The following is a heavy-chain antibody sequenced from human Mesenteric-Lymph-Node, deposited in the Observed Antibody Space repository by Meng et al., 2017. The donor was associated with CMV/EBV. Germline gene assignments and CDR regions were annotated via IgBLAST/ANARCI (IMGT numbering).Heavy chain of an antibody. V-gene: IGHV3-21*01. CDR3: ARDRDADYYYYGMDV. Sequence: GESLKISCAASGFTFSSYSMNWVRQAPGKGLEWVSSISSSSYIYYADSVKGRFTISRDNAKNSLYLQMNSLRAEDTAVYYCARDRDADYYYYGMDVWGQGTTVTVSS. J-gene: IGHJ6*02. CDR2: ISSSSYI. CDR1: GFTFSSYS. D-gene: IGHD2-2*01.